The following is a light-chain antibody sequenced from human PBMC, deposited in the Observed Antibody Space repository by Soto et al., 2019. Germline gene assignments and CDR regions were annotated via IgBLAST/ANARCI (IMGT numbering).Light chain of an antibody. J-gene: IGLJ3*02. Sequence: QSALTQPPSASGTPGQRVTISCSGSGSNIGTNTVNWYQQLPGTAPKLLIYRTDQRHAGIPDRFSGSKSGTSASLDISGLQSDDEADYYCTAWDGSLDGRVFGGGTKVTVL. CDR2: RTD. V-gene: IGLV1-44*01. CDR3: TAWDGSLDGRV. CDR1: GSNIGTNT.